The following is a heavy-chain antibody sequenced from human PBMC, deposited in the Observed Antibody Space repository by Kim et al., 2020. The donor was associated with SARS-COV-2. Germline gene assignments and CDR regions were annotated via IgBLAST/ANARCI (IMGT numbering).Heavy chain of an antibody. D-gene: IGHD6-13*01. Sequence: AATGKGRFTISRSNSKNTLYLQMNSLRAEDTAVYYCAKVIAAAGTWWFDPWGQGTLVTVSS. J-gene: IGHJ5*02. CDR3: AKVIAAAGTWWFDP. V-gene: IGHV3-23*01.